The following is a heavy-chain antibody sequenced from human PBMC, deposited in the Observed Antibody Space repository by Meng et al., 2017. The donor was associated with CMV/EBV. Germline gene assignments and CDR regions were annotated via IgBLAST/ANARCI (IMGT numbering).Heavy chain of an antibody. D-gene: IGHD2-2*01. CDR2: LGYDGSIK. Sequence: GGSLRLSCAASGFTFSSYDMHWVRQAPGKGPEWVAFLGYDGSIKYYAESVKGRFTISRDNSKNTLSLQMNSLRAEDTAVYYCAKVSRESCYYCGMDVWGQGTTVTVSS. CDR3: AKVSRESCYYCGMDV. J-gene: IGHJ6*02. CDR1: GFTFSSYD. V-gene: IGHV3-30*02.